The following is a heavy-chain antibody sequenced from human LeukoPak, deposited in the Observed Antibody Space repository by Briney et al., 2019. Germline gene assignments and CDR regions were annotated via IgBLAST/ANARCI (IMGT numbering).Heavy chain of an antibody. CDR3: AREKPALTYYYDSSGYYYFDY. V-gene: IGHV3-21*01. CDR2: ICSSSSYI. J-gene: IGHJ4*02. D-gene: IGHD3-22*01. CDR1: GFTFSSYS. Sequence: GGSLRLSSAASGFTFSSYSMSCVRPAPGKGREWVSSICSSSSYIYYADSVKGRFTISRDKAKNSLYLQMNSLRAEDTAVYYCAREKPALTYYYDSSGYYYFDYFGQGALVTVSS.